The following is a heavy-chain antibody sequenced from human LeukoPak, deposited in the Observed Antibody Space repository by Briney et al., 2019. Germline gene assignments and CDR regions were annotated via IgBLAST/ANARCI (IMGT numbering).Heavy chain of an antibody. D-gene: IGHD6-13*01. Sequence: ASVKVSCKASGYTFTSYGISWVRQAPGQGLEWMGWISAYNGNTNYAQKLQGRVTMTTDTSTSTAYIELKSLRSDDTAVYYCARDDRYSSSWGFDYWGQGTLVTVSS. CDR2: ISAYNGNT. CDR3: ARDDRYSSSWGFDY. CDR1: GYTFTSYG. J-gene: IGHJ4*02. V-gene: IGHV1-18*01.